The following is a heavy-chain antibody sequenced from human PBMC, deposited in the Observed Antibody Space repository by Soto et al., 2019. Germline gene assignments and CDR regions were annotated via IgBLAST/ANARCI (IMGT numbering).Heavy chain of an antibody. V-gene: IGHV3-21*01. D-gene: IGHD5-18*01. J-gene: IGHJ3*02. CDR1: GFTFSSYS. CDR2: ISSSSSYI. Sequence: EVQLVESGGGLVKPGGSLRLSCAASGFTFSSYSMNWVRQAPGKGLEWVSSISSSSSYIYYADSVKGRFTISRDNAKNSLYLQMNSLRAEDTAVYYCARDGSSYGPADAFDIWGQGTMVTVSS. CDR3: ARDGSSYGPADAFDI.